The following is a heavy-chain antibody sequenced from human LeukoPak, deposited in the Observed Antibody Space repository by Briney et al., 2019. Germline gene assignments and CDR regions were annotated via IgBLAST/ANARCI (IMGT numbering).Heavy chain of an antibody. CDR1: SGSISSSSYY. D-gene: IGHD2/OR15-2a*01. CDR3: ASPRDSIVSSATLFFDY. Sequence: SETLSLTCTVSSGSISSSSYYWGCIRQPPGKGLEWIGNVYYSGSTYYNPSLKSRVIISVDTSKNQFSLKLSSVTAADTAVYYCASPRDSIVSSATLFFDYWGQGTLVTVSS. V-gene: IGHV4-39*01. J-gene: IGHJ4*02. CDR2: VYYSGST.